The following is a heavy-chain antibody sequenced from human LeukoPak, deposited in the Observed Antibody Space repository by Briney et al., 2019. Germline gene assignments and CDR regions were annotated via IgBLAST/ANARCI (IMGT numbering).Heavy chain of an antibody. V-gene: IGHV1-69*06. CDR1: GGTFSSYA. Sequence: ASVKVSCKASGGTFSSYAISWVRQAPGQGLEWMGGIIPIFGTANYAQKFQGRVTITADKSTSTAYMELSSLRSEDTAVYYCARGPLRRGVISRWFDPWGQGTLVTVSS. D-gene: IGHD3-10*01. CDR3: ARGPLRRGVISRWFDP. CDR2: IIPIFGTA. J-gene: IGHJ5*02.